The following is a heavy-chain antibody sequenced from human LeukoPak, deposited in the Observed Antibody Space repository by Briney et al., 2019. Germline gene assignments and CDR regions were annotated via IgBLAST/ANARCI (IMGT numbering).Heavy chain of an antibody. CDR1: GFTFSNYA. Sequence: GGSLRLSCAASGFTFSNYAMSWVRQAPGKGLEWVSAISGSGGSTYYAYSVKGRFTISRENSKNTLYLQMNSLRAEDTAVYYCAKREDYDVLTGYYDPDYWGQGALVTVSS. CDR3: AKREDYDVLTGYYDPDY. CDR2: ISGSGGST. J-gene: IGHJ4*02. V-gene: IGHV3-23*01. D-gene: IGHD3-9*01.